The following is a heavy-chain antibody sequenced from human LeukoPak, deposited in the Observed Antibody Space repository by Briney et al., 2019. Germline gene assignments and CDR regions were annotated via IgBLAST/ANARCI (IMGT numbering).Heavy chain of an antibody. J-gene: IGHJ4*02. CDR2: INSDGSST. D-gene: IGHD6-19*01. Sequence: PGGSLRLSCAASGFTFSSYWMHWVRQAPGKGLVWVSRINSDGSSTSYADSVKGRFTISGDNAKNTLYLQMNSLRAEDTAVYYCARRIAVAGNFDYWGQGTLVTVSS. CDR3: ARRIAVAGNFDY. V-gene: IGHV3-74*01. CDR1: GFTFSSYW.